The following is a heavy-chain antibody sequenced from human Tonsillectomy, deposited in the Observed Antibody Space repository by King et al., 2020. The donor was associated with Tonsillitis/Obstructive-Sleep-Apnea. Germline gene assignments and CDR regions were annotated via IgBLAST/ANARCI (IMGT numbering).Heavy chain of an antibody. CDR2: ISFDGSNK. D-gene: IGHD4-11*01. Sequence: VQLVESGGGVVQPGRSLRLSCAASGFTFSRYAMHWVRQAPGKGLEWVAVISFDGSNKYYADSVKGRFTISRDNATNTQYRQMNSLRGEVTAVYYCAKELEEGGQGLTTDWFDPWGQGTLVTVSS. CDR1: GFTFSRYA. V-gene: IGHV3-30*18. J-gene: IGHJ5*02. CDR3: AKELEEGGQGLTTDWFDP.